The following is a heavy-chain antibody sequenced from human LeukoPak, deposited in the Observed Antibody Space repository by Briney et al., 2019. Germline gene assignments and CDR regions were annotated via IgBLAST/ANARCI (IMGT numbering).Heavy chain of an antibody. Sequence: SGTLSLTCTVSGDSISSSSYCWDSIRQPPGKGLERIGNIYNSANTHYNPSLKTRITMSVDTSKNQFSLKLNSVTAADTGIYYCARHSRSAYTGYENAFDIWGQGTMVTVSS. CDR3: ARHSRSAYTGYENAFDI. V-gene: IGHV4-39*01. J-gene: IGHJ3*02. CDR1: GDSISSSSYC. D-gene: IGHD5-12*01. CDR2: IYNSANT.